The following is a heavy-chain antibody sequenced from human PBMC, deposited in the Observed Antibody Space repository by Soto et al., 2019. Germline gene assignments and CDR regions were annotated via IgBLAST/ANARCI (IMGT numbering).Heavy chain of an antibody. V-gene: IGHV4-34*01. Sequence: QVQLQQWGAGLLKPSETLSLTCAVYGGSFSGYYWSWIRQPPGKGLEWIGEINHSGGTNYNPSLKSRITLSVDTSKNQFSLKLTSVTAADTAVYYCARTYSSSWSPLEYWGQGTLVTVSS. D-gene: IGHD6-13*01. J-gene: IGHJ4*02. CDR1: GGSFSGYY. CDR2: INHSGGT. CDR3: ARTYSSSWSPLEY.